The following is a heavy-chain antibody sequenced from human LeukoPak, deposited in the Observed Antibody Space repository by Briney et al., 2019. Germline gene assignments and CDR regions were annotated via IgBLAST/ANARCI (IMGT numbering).Heavy chain of an antibody. CDR1: GYTFTGYY. D-gene: IGHD1-26*01. V-gene: IGHV1-2*06. CDR2: INPNSGGT. Sequence: GASVXVSCKASGYTFTGYYMHWVRQAPGQGLEWMGRINPNSGGTNYTQKFQGRVTMTRDTSISTAYMELSRLRFDDTAVYYCASRIVGTKDRFDPWGQGTLVTVSS. CDR3: ASRIVGTKDRFDP. J-gene: IGHJ5*02.